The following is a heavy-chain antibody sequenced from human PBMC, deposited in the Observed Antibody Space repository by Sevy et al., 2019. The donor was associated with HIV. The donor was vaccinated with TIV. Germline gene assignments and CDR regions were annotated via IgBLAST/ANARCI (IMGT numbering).Heavy chain of an antibody. Sequence: GGSLRLSCAASGFTFSDYFMTWIRQAPGKGLEWVSYISSSGRTTYYADAVEGRFTISRDNTKNSLYLLMNSLRAEDTAVYYCARSSGGGGEWLLPNYYYYYGMDVWGQGTTVTVSS. CDR2: ISSSGRTT. D-gene: IGHD3-10*01. V-gene: IGHV3-11*04. CDR1: GFTFSDYF. J-gene: IGHJ6*02. CDR3: ARSSGGGGEWLLPNYYYYYGMDV.